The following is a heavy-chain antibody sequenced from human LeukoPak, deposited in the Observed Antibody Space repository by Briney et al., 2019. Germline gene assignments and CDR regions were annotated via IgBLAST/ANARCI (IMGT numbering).Heavy chain of an antibody. Sequence: SVKVSCKASGGTFSSYAISWVRQAPGQGLEWMGGIIPIFGTANYAQKFQGRVTITADESTSTAYMELSSLRSEDTAVYYCARNHDYGDYMPRVFDYWGQGTLVTVSS. D-gene: IGHD4-17*01. CDR3: ARNHDYGDYMPRVFDY. J-gene: IGHJ4*02. CDR1: GGTFSSYA. CDR2: IIPIFGTA. V-gene: IGHV1-69*13.